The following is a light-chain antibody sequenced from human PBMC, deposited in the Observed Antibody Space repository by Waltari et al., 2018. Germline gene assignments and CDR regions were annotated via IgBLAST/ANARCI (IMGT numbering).Light chain of an antibody. CDR3: SAYTSSSTLV. CDR2: EVS. V-gene: IGLV2-14*01. Sequence: QSALTQPASVSGSPGQSITIPCTGTSSDVGGYNYVSWYQQHPGQAPKLMIYEVSKRPSGVSNRFSGSRSGNTASLTISGLQAEDEADYYGSAYTSSSTLVFGGGTKLTVL. CDR1: SSDVGGYNY. J-gene: IGLJ2*01.